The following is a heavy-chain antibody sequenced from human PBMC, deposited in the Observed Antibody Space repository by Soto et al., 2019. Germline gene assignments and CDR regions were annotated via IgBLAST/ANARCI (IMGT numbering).Heavy chain of an antibody. CDR1: GGSISSSSYY. J-gene: IGHJ4*02. Sequence: SETLSLTCTVSGGSISSSSYYWGWIRQPPGKGLEWIGSIYYSGSTYYNPSLKSRVTISVDTSKNQFSLKLSSVTAADTAVYYCARHHGELFDYWGQGTLVTVSS. D-gene: IGHD1-26*01. CDR2: IYYSGST. CDR3: ARHHGELFDY. V-gene: IGHV4-39*01.